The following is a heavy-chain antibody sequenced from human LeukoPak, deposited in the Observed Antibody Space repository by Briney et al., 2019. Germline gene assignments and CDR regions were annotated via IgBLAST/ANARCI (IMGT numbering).Heavy chain of an antibody. J-gene: IGHJ4*02. V-gene: IGHV3-7*03. Sequence: GGSLRLSCAASGFTFSLYWMNWVRRAPGKGLEWVANIKQDGSEKNYVDSVKGRFIISRDNAKNSLYLQMNNLRVEDTAMYYCAGGTGFIIKDWGQGTLVTVSS. CDR3: AGGTGFIIKD. CDR1: GFTFSLYW. CDR2: IKQDGSEK. D-gene: IGHD3-9*01.